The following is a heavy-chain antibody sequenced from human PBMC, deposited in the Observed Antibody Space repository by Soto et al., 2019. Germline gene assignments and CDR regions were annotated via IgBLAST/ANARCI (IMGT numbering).Heavy chain of an antibody. CDR1: GFTFNSYG. Sequence: PGGSLRLACAVSGFTFNSYGMHWVRQAPGKGLEWVAVISDDGSNKHYADAVKGRLTISRDNSKNTLYLQMDILRVEDTAVYYSENGVQLWAPFDYWGQGTLVTVSS. CDR3: ENGVQLWAPFDY. D-gene: IGHD1-1*01. J-gene: IGHJ4*02. CDR2: ISDDGSNK. V-gene: IGHV3-30*18.